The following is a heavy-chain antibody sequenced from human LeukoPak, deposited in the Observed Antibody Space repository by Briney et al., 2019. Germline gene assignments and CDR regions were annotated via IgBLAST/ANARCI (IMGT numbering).Heavy chain of an antibody. CDR3: ARQGGSPDWFDP. J-gene: IGHJ5*02. V-gene: IGHV4-39*01. CDR2: VYYSGST. CDR1: GGSISSSSSY. D-gene: IGHD1-26*01. Sequence: SETLSLTCTVSGGSISSSSSYWVWLRQPPGMGLEWIGSVYYSGSTYYNPSLKSRVTIFVGTSKNQFSLKLSSVTAADTAVYFCARQGGSPDWFDPWGQGTLVTVSS.